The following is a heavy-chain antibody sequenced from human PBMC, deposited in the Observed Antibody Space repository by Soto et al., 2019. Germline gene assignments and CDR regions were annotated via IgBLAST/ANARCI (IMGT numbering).Heavy chain of an antibody. CDR3: ARCGLDYGMDV. Sequence: QVQLQESGPGLVKPSETLSLTCTVSGGSINSYYWCWIRQPAGKGLEWIGRFYPSGKTNYNPSLKSRLTMSADTSRNQFSLTLTSVTAADTAVYYCARCGLDYGMDVWGQGTTVTVSS. CDR2: FYPSGKT. CDR1: GGSINSYY. J-gene: IGHJ6*02. D-gene: IGHD3-16*01. V-gene: IGHV4-4*07.